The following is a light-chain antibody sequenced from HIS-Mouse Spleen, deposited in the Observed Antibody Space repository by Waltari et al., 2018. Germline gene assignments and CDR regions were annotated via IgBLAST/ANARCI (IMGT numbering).Light chain of an antibody. J-gene: IGLJ2*01. CDR2: EDS. CDR3: YSTDSSGNHRV. V-gene: IGLV3-10*01. Sequence: SYELTQPPSVSVSPGQTARITCSGDALPKHYPYWYQQNSGQAPVLVIYEDSKRPPGIPERFSGSSSGTMATLTISGAQVEDEADYYCYSTDSSGNHRVFGGGTKLTVL. CDR1: ALPKHY.